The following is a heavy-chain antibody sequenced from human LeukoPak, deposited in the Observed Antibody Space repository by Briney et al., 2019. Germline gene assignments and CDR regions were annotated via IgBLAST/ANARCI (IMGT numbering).Heavy chain of an antibody. CDR1: GFSFSSYW. CDR3: TRDRGAYNLYDY. J-gene: IGHJ4*02. D-gene: IGHD1-1*01. Sequence: GGSLRLSCAASGFSFSSYWMSWVRQAPGKGLEWVGFIRGKAYGETADYAASVKGRFTISRDDSKAIAYLQMNSLKTEDTAVYHCTRDRGAYNLYDYWGQGTLVTVSS. V-gene: IGHV3-49*04. CDR2: IRGKAYGETA.